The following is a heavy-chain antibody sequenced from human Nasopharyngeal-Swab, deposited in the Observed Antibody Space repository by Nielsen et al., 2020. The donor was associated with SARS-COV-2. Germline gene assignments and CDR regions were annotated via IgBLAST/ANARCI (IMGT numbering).Heavy chain of an antibody. CDR3: ARRRYGFPAHDAFDI. CDR1: GYSFTSYW. V-gene: IGHV5-51*01. J-gene: IGHJ3*02. CDR2: IYPGDSDT. D-gene: IGHD5-18*01. Sequence: GESLKISCKGSGYSFTSYWIGRVRQMPGKGLEWMGIIYPGDSDTRYSPSFQGQVTISADKSISTAYLQWSSLKASDTAMYYCARRRYGFPAHDAFDIWGQGTMVTVSS.